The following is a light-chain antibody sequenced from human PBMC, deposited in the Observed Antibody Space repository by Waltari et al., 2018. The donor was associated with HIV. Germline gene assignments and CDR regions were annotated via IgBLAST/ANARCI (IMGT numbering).Light chain of an antibody. J-gene: IGLJ1*01. CDR3: CSYAGSNTHV. V-gene: IGLV2-23*02. CDR1: SSDVGSYNF. CDR2: EVS. Sequence: QSALTQPASVSGSPGQSITIPCTGTSSDVGSYNFVSWYQQHPGKAPKPLIYEVSKPPSGVVNRFSASTSANTAFPTISRLQAEDEADNYCCSYAGSNTHVFGSGTKVTV.